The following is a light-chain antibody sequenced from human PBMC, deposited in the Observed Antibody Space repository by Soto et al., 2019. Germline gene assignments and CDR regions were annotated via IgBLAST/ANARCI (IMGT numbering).Light chain of an antibody. CDR2: GAS. CDR1: HSVNRK. CDR3: QQCGSSGT. J-gene: IGKJ1*01. Sequence: EIVMTQSPATLSVSPGERATLSCRASHSVNRKLAWYQQKPGQGPRLLIYGASSRATGIPDRFSGRGSGTDFTLTISRLEPEDFAVYYCQQCGSSGTFGQGTKVDIK. V-gene: IGKV3-20*01.